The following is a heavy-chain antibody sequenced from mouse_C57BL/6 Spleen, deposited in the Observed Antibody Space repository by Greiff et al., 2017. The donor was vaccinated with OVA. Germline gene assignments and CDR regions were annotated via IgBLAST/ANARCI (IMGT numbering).Heavy chain of an antibody. J-gene: IGHJ2*01. V-gene: IGHV1-55*01. CDR2: IYPGSGST. CDR1: GYTFTSYW. Sequence: VQLQQPGAELVKPGASVKMSCKASGYTFTSYWITWVKQRPGQGLEWIGDIYPGSGSTNYNEKFKSKATLTVDTSSSTAYMQLSSLTSEDSAVYYCARITTVVAGGYYFDYWGQGTTLTVSS. D-gene: IGHD1-1*01. CDR3: ARITTVVAGGYYFDY.